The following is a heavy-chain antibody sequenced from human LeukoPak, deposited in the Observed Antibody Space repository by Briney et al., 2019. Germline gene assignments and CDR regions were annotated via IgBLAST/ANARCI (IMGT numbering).Heavy chain of an antibody. Sequence: GGSLRLSCAASGFTFSSYGMHWVRQAPGKGLEWVAVISYDGSNKYYADSVKGRFTISRDNSKNTLYLQMNSLRAEDTAVYYCVRGYSGYDPPAWGQETLVTVSS. CDR1: GFTFSSYG. CDR3: VRGYSGYDPPA. CDR2: ISYDGSNK. D-gene: IGHD5-12*01. J-gene: IGHJ5*02. V-gene: IGHV3-30*03.